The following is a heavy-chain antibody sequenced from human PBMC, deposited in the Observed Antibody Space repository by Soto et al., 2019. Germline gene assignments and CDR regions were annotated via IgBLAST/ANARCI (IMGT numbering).Heavy chain of an antibody. CDR1: GFTVNNYY. CDR3: AKESGGIGGSFDY. J-gene: IGHJ4*02. V-gene: IGHV3-66*01. D-gene: IGHD2-15*01. Sequence: HPGGSLRLSCAASGFTVNNYYMTWVRQAPGKGLEWVSVIYSVGNTFYATSVKGRFTISRDNSKNTLYLQMNSLRAEDTAVYYCAKESGGIGGSFDYWGQGTLVTVSS. CDR2: IYSVGNT.